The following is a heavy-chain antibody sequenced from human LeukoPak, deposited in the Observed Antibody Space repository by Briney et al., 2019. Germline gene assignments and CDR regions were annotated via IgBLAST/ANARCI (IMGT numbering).Heavy chain of an antibody. CDR1: GFTFSSYS. CDR3: ARVSRGGGFDY. CDR2: ISSSSSYI. V-gene: IGHV3-21*01. Sequence: GGSLRLSCAASGFTFSSYSMNWVRQAPGKGLAWVSSISSSSSYIYYADSVKGRFTISRDNAKNSLYLQMNSLRAEDTAVYYCARVSRGGGFDYWGQGTLVTVSS. J-gene: IGHJ4*02. D-gene: IGHD3-16*01.